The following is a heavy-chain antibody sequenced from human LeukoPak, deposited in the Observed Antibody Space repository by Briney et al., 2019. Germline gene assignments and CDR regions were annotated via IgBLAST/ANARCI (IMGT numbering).Heavy chain of an antibody. V-gene: IGHV3-66*01. D-gene: IGHD3-10*01. CDR2: IYSGGST. J-gene: IGHJ3*02. Sequence: GGSLRLSCAASGFTVSSNYMSWVRQAPGKGLEWVSVIYSGGSTYYADSVKGRFTISRDNSKNTLYLQMNSLRAEDTAVYYCASPYRMVRGLDDAFDIWGQGTMVTVSS. CDR1: GFTVSSNY. CDR3: ASPYRMVRGLDDAFDI.